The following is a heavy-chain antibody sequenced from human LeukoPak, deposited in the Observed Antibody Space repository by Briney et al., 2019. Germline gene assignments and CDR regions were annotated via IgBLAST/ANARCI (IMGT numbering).Heavy chain of an antibody. D-gene: IGHD6-19*01. CDR2: IKSKTDGGTT. CDR3: ARGRGDSRGWYVDY. CDR1: GFTFSNAW. J-gene: IGHJ4*01. V-gene: IGHV3-15*01. Sequence: GGSLRLSCAASGFTFSNAWMSWVRQAPGKGLEWVGRIKSKTDGGTTDYAAPVKGRFTISRENAKNSLYLQMNSLRAGDTAVYYCARGRGDSRGWYVDYWGHGTLVTVSS.